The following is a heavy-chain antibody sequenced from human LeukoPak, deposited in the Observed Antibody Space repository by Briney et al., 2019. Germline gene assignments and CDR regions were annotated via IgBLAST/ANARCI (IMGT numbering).Heavy chain of an antibody. CDR2: TSSSSRTT. D-gene: IGHD5-24*01. CDR1: GFTFSSYS. Sequence: PGGSLRLSCAASGFTFSSYSMNWVRQAPGKGLEWVSYTSSSSRTTYYADSVKGRFTISRDNAKKSLFLQMNSLRDEDTAVYFCARDWPRDGYHEIFEYWGQGTLVTVSS. J-gene: IGHJ4*02. CDR3: ARDWPRDGYHEIFEY. V-gene: IGHV3-48*02.